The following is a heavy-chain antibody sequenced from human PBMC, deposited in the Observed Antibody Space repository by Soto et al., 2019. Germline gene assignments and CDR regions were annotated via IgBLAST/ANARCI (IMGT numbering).Heavy chain of an antibody. V-gene: IGHV3-9*01. J-gene: IGHJ6*02. CDR1: GFTFDDYA. Sequence: EVPLVESGGGLVQPGRSLRLSCAASGFTFDDYAMHWVRQAPGKGLEWISGITWNSGGMGYADSVKGRFTISRDNAKNSLYLQMDSLRPEDTALYYCAKDRSGTYDYYLYDMDVWGQGTTVTVSS. D-gene: IGHD1-26*01. CDR3: AKDRSGTYDYYLYDMDV. CDR2: ITWNSGGM.